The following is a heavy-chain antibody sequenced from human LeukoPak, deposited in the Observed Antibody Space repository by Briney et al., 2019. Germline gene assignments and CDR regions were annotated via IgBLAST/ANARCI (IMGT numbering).Heavy chain of an antibody. D-gene: IGHD4-17*01. Sequence: SETLSLTCAVYGGSFSGYYWSWIRQPPGKGLEWIGEINHSGSTNYNPSLKSRVTISVDTSKNQFSLKLSSVTAADTAVYYCARGMTTVTYSAYLGQGTLVTVSS. CDR1: GGSFSGYY. CDR2: INHSGST. CDR3: ARGMTTVTYSAY. V-gene: IGHV4-34*01. J-gene: IGHJ4*02.